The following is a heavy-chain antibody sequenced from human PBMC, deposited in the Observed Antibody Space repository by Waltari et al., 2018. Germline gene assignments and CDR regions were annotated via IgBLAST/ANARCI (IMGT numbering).Heavy chain of an antibody. CDR3: ASLDYPNDY. Sequence: QVQLQESGPGLVKPSETLSLTCTVSGGSISSHYWSWIRQPPGKGLEWIGYIYYSGSTNYNPSLKSRVTISVDTSKNQFSLKLSSGTAADTAVYYCASLDYPNDYWGQGTLVTVSS. CDR1: GGSISSHY. D-gene: IGHD4-17*01. V-gene: IGHV4-59*11. J-gene: IGHJ4*02. CDR2: IYYSGST.